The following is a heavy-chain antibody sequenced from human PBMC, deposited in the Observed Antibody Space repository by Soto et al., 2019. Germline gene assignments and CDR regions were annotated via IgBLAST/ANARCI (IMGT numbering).Heavy chain of an antibody. J-gene: IGHJ4*02. Sequence: QVDLVESGGGVVQPGESLRLSCATSGFTFSEDAMHWVRQAPGKGLERVAVIWYDGSKKHYADSVNGRFTISRDNSTNALFLQMNSLTAAEKAVYWCVRERRHTAMFSGFDYLGQGTRVTASS. V-gene: IGHV3-33*01. CDR1: GFTFSEDA. CDR3: VRERRHTAMFSGFDY. CDR2: IWYDGSKK. D-gene: IGHD5-18*01.